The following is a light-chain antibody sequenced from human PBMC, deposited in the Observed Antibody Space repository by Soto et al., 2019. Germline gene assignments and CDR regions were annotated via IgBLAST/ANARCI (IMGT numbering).Light chain of an antibody. CDR2: EVS. V-gene: IGLV2-8*01. J-gene: IGLJ2*01. CDR1: SSDVGGYNY. CDR3: SSYAGSASVV. Sequence: QSVLTQPPSASGSPGQSVTISCTGTSSDVGGYNYVSWYQHHPGKAPKLMIYEVSKRPSGVPDRFSGSKSGNTASLTVSGLQAEDEADYYCSSYAGSASVVFGGGTKLTVL.